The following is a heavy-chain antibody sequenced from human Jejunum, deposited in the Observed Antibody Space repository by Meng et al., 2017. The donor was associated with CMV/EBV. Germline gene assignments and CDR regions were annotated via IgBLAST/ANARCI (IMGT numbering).Heavy chain of an antibody. D-gene: IGHD2-2*02. CDR1: YI. CDR3: ARGRVACSSTSCHRGGLDH. V-gene: IGHV3-21*01. Sequence: YIINWVRQAPGKGLEWVSSISRSSSHTYFADSVRSRFTISRDNAKKSLYLQMNSLSAEDTAIYYCARGRVACSSTSCHRGGLDHWGRGTLVTVSS. CDR2: ISRSSSHT. J-gene: IGHJ4*02.